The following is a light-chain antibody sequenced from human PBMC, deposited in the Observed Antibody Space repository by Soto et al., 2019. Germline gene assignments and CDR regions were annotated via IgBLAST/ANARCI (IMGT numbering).Light chain of an antibody. CDR3: SSYTSRSSVI. Sequence: QSALTQPASVSGSPGQSITISCTATTSDVGDYNDVSWYQQYPGKAPKPIIYNVSNRPSGVSNRFSGSKSGDTASLTISGLKAEDEADYYCSSYTSRSSVIFGGGTKLTVL. CDR1: TSDVGDYND. V-gene: IGLV2-14*01. CDR2: NVS. J-gene: IGLJ2*01.